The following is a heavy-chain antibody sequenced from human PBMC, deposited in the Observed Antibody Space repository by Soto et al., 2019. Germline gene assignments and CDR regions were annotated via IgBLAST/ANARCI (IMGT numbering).Heavy chain of an antibody. CDR3: ARGDYGSGSYVPSDYYYYYMDV. CDR1: RYTFTSYD. D-gene: IGHD3-10*01. Sequence: ASVKVSCKASRYTFTSYDINWVRQATGQGLEWMGWMNPNSGNTGYAQKFQGRVTMTRNTSISTAYMELSSLRSEDTAVYYCARGDYGSGSYVPSDYYYYYMDVWGKGTTVTVSS. J-gene: IGHJ6*03. CDR2: MNPNSGNT. V-gene: IGHV1-8*01.